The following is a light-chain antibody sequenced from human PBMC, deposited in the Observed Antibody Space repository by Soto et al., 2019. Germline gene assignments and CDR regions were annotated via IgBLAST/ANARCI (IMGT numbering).Light chain of an antibody. Sequence: EVVMTQSPATLSVSPGERVTLSCRATQSINTNLAWYQQKPGQAPRLLIYGASTRATGIPARFSGSGSGTEFTLTINSLQSEDSAVYYCQQYNNWPPWTFGQGTKVEIK. V-gene: IGKV3-15*01. CDR1: QSINTN. CDR2: GAS. CDR3: QQYNNWPPWT. J-gene: IGKJ1*01.